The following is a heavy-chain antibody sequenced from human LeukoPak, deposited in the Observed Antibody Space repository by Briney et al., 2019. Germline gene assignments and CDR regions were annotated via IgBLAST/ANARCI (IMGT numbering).Heavy chain of an antibody. J-gene: IGHJ4*02. CDR1: GYTFTCYY. D-gene: IGHD2-8*01. V-gene: IGHV1-2*02. CDR3: ARDAGCSYGYGRGTNGVCQPDY. Sequence: GASXKVSCKASGYTFTCYYMHWVGQAPGQGREWMGWINPNSGGTNYAQKFQGRGTITRDTTIRKDYMEMSRQRSDDTAVYYCARDAGCSYGYGRGTNGVCQPDYWGQGTLVTVSS. CDR2: INPNSGGT.